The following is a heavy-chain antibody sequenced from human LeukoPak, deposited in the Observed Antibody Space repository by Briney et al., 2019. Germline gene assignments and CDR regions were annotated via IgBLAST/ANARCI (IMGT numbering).Heavy chain of an antibody. D-gene: IGHD2-2*01. V-gene: IGHV1-8*01. CDR1: GYTFTSYD. Sequence: GASVEVSCKASGYTFTSYDINWVRQATGQGLEWMGWMNPNSGNTGYAQKFQGRVTMTRNTSISTAYMELSSLRSEDTAVYYCARGLGYCSSTSCRKPFDYWGQGTLVTVSS. CDR2: MNPNSGNT. J-gene: IGHJ4*02. CDR3: ARGLGYCSSTSCRKPFDY.